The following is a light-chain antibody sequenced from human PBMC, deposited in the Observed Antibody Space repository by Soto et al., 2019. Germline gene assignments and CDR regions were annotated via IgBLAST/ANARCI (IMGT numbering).Light chain of an antibody. CDR2: SNH. Sequence: QSVLTQPPSASGTSRQRVTISCSGSSSKNGSNSVNWYQQLPGTAPKLLIYSNHQRPSGVPDRFSGSKSGTSASLAISGLQSEDEADYYCAAWDDSLNGHVVFGGGTKLTVL. J-gene: IGLJ2*01. CDR1: SSKNGSNS. V-gene: IGLV1-44*01. CDR3: AAWDDSLNGHVV.